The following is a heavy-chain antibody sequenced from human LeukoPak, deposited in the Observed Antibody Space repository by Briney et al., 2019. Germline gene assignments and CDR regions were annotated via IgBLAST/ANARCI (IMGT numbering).Heavy chain of an antibody. J-gene: IGHJ4*02. Sequence: PSETLSLTCAVYGGXFSGYYCSWIRQPPGKGLEWIGEINHSGSTNYNPSLKSRVTISVDTSKNQFSLKLSSVTAADTAVYYCARGRRITMVRGVLDYWGQGTLVTVSS. CDR1: GGXFSGYY. V-gene: IGHV4-34*01. D-gene: IGHD3-10*01. CDR2: INHSGST. CDR3: ARGRRITMVRGVLDY.